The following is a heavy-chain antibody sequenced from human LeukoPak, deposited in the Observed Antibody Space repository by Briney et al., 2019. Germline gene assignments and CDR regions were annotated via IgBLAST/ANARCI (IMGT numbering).Heavy chain of an antibody. CDR1: GGSFSGYY. J-gene: IGHJ4*02. Sequence: SETLSLTCAVYGGSFSGYYWSWIRQPPGKGLEWIGEINHSGSTNYNPSLKSRVTISVDTSKNQFSLKLSSVTAADTAVYYCARHLGYSSVWYFDYWGQGTLVTVSS. CDR3: ARHLGYSSVWYFDY. D-gene: IGHD5-18*01. V-gene: IGHV4-34*01. CDR2: INHSGST.